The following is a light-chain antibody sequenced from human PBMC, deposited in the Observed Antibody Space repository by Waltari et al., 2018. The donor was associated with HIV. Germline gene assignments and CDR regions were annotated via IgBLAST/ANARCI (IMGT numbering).Light chain of an antibody. V-gene: IGLV1-44*01. Sequence: QSVLTQPTSASGTPGQRVTISCSGSSSNIGRNTVNWYRQLPGKAPKLLIYSNNQRPSGVPDRFSGSKSGTSASLAISGLQSDYEADYYCATWDDSLNGWVFGGGTKLTVL. J-gene: IGLJ3*02. CDR3: ATWDDSLNGWV. CDR2: SNN. CDR1: SSNIGRNT.